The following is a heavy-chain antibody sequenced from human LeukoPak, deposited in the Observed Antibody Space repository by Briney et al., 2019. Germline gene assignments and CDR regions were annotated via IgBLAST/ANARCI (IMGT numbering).Heavy chain of an antibody. V-gene: IGHV3-21*01. CDR2: ISSIRTYI. D-gene: IGHD3-10*01. CDR1: GFTFSNYS. Sequence: PGGSLRLSCAASGFTFSNYSMSWVRRAPGKGLEWVSSISSIRTYIYYADSLKGRFTISRDNAKNSLYLQMNSLRAEDTAVYYCARAKSDMVRGVIYYWGQGTLVTVSS. J-gene: IGHJ4*02. CDR3: ARAKSDMVRGVIYY.